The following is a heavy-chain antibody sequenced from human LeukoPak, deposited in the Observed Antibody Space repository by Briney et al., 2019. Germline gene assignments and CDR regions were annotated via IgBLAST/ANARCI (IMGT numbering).Heavy chain of an antibody. Sequence: GGSLRLSCAASGFTFSSYGMHWVRQAPGKGLEWVAVISYDGSNKYYADSVKGRFTISRDNSKNTLYVQMNSLRAEDTAVYYCAKDDVVTGYHDNWGQGTLVTVSS. V-gene: IGHV3-30*18. D-gene: IGHD2-21*02. CDR1: GFTFSSYG. J-gene: IGHJ4*02. CDR3: AKDDVVTGYHDN. CDR2: ISYDGSNK.